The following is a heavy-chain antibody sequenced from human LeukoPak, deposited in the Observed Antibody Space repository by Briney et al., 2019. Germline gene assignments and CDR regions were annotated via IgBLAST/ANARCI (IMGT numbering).Heavy chain of an antibody. CDR1: GGSISSSSYY. V-gene: IGHV4-39*02. D-gene: IGHD2-15*01. CDR3: ARDVIVVVAADAYNWFDP. J-gene: IGHJ5*02. CDR2: IYYSGST. Sequence: SETLSLTCTVSGGSISSSSYYWGWIRQPPGQGLEWIGSIYYSGSTYYNPSLKSRVTISVDTSKNQFSLKLSSVTAADTAVYYCARDVIVVVAADAYNWFDPWGQGTLVTVSS.